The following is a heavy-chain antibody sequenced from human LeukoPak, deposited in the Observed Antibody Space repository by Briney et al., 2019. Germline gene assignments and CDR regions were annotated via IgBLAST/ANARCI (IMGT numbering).Heavy chain of an antibody. D-gene: IGHD3-3*01. CDR3: ARAGTYYDFWSGSPRASWFDP. J-gene: IGHJ5*02. CDR2: ISAYNGNT. CDR1: GYSFTNYG. Sequence: ASVKVSCKASGYSFTNYGISWVRQAPGQGLEWMGWISAYNGNTNYAQKLQGRVTMTTDTSTSTAYMELRSLRSDDTAVYYCARAGTYYDFWSGSPRASWFDPWGQGTLVTVSS. V-gene: IGHV1-18*01.